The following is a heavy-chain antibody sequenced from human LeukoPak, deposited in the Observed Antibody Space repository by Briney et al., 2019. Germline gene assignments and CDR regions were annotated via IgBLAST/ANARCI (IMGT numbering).Heavy chain of an antibody. V-gene: IGHV4-34*01. J-gene: IGHJ4*02. CDR3: ARGHQNYGSRW. Sequence: PSETLSLTCAVYGGSFSGYYWSWIRQPPGKGLEWIGEINHSRSTNYNPSLKSRVTISVDTSKNQFSLKLSSVTAADTAVYYCARGHQNYGSRWWGQGTLVTVSS. CDR2: INHSRST. D-gene: IGHD3-10*01. CDR1: GGSFSGYY.